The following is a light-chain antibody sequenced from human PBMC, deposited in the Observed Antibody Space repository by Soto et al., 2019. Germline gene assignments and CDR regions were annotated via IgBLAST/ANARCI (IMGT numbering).Light chain of an antibody. Sequence: EIVLPQSPGTLSLSPGERATLSCRASQSVSSSYLAWYQQKPGQAPRLLIYGASSRATGIPDRFSGSGSGTDFTLTISRLEPEDFAVYYCQQYGSSPPFTFGPGPKVDIK. CDR3: QQYGSSPPFT. J-gene: IGKJ3*01. CDR2: GAS. V-gene: IGKV3-20*01. CDR1: QSVSSSY.